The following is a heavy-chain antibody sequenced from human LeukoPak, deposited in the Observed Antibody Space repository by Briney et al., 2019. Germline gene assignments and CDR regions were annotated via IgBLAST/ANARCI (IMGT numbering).Heavy chain of an antibody. CDR2: VSYDGNIK. CDR1: GFTLSSHA. CDR3: ARAHLSSSSTDYMDV. J-gene: IGHJ6*03. V-gene: IGHV3-30*04. Sequence: GGSLRLSCAASGFTLSSHAIHWVRQAPGKGLEWVALVSYDGNIKYYADSVKGRFTISRDNSKNTLSLQMNSLRPEDTAVYYCARAHLSSSSTDYMDVWGKGTTVTVSS. D-gene: IGHD6-6*01.